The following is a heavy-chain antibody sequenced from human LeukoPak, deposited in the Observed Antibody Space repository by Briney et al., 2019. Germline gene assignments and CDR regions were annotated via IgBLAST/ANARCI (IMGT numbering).Heavy chain of an antibody. CDR1: GGSISSYY. CDR3: ARVDVVGARYFDY. V-gene: IGHV4-59*01. CDR2: IYYSGST. J-gene: IGHJ4*02. Sequence: SETLSLTCTVSGGSISSYYWIWIRQPPGKGLEWIGYIYYSGSTNYNPSLKSRVTISVDTSKNQFSLKLSSVTAADTAVYYCARVDVVGARYFDYWGQGTLVTVSS. D-gene: IGHD2-15*01.